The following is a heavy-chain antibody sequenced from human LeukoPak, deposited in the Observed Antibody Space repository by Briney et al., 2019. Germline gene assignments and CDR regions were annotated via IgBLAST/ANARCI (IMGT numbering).Heavy chain of an antibody. Sequence: TSETLSLTCTVSGGSISSISYYWGWIRQPPVEGLEWIGSFYYSGSTYYNTSLKSRVTISVDTSTNQFSLKLSSVTAADTAVYYCARVDFPLIALAGTKHNWFDPWGQGTLVTVSS. V-gene: IGHV4-39*07. CDR3: ARVDFPLIALAGTKHNWFDP. CDR1: GGSISSISYY. CDR2: FYYSGST. D-gene: IGHD6-19*01. J-gene: IGHJ5*02.